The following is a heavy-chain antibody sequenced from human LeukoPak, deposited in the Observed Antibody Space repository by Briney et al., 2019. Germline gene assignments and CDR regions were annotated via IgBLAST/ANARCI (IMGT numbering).Heavy chain of an antibody. Sequence: GGSLRLSCAASGLTFSSYAMTWVRQAPGRGLQWVSAISGSGISTYYADSVKGRFIISRDNSKNTLYLQMNGLRTGDTAVYYCAKRRSTVTSAWDAFDIWGQGTMVTVSS. J-gene: IGHJ3*02. CDR1: GLTFSSYA. D-gene: IGHD4-17*01. CDR2: ISGSGIST. V-gene: IGHV3-23*01. CDR3: AKRRSTVTSAWDAFDI.